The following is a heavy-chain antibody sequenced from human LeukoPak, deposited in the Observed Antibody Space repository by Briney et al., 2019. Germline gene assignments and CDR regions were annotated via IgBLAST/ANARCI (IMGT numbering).Heavy chain of an antibody. CDR2: ISAYNGNT. CDR3: ARAERVTYYYDSSGYPLDNWLDL. D-gene: IGHD3-22*01. J-gene: IGHJ5*02. CDR1: GYTFTSYG. Sequence: ASVKVSCKASGYTFTSYGISWVRQAPGQGLEWMGWISAYNGNTNYAQKLQGRVTMTTDTSNSTAYMELRSLRSDDTAVYYCARAERVTYYYDSSGYPLDNWLDLWGQETRVSVSS. V-gene: IGHV1-18*01.